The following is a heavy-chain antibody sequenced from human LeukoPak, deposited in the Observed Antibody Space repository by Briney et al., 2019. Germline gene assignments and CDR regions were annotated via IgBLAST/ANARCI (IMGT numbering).Heavy chain of an antibody. V-gene: IGHV1-2*02. CDR2: INPNSGGT. J-gene: IGHJ4*02. CDR1: GCTFTGYY. Sequence: EGSVKVSCKASGCTFTGYYMHWVRQAPGQGLEWMGWINPNSGGTNYAQKFQGRVTMTRDTSISTAYMELSRLRSDDTAVYYCARDRRAARGFDYWGQGTLVTVSS. CDR3: ARDRRAARGFDY. D-gene: IGHD6-6*01.